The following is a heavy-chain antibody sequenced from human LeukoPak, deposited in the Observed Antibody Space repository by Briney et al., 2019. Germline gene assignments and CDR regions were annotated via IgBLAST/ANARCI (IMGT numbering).Heavy chain of an antibody. CDR2: IYYSGST. CDR3: ARDLWELQSAFDL. CDR1: GGSVSTGTYY. V-gene: IGHV4-61*01. J-gene: IGHJ3*01. D-gene: IGHD1-26*01. Sequence: SETLSLTCTVSGGSVSTGTYYWSWIRQPTGKGLEWIAYIYYSGSTNYNPSLMSRVTISVDTSKNQLSLKLRSVTAADTAVYYCARDLWELQSAFDLWGQGTLVTVSS.